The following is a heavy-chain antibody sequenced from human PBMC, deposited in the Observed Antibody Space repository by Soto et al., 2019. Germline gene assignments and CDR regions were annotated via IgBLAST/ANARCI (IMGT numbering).Heavy chain of an antibody. D-gene: IGHD3-16*01. V-gene: IGHV6-1*01. Sequence: SQTLSLTCDISGYSVSGSSAAWNWIRQSPSRGLEWLGRTYYRSKWIHEYTLSMESRITINPDTSKNQSSLHIYSVTPEDTAVYYCEGVVWFRGMDVWGQGTPVTVSS. CDR2: TYYRSKWIH. J-gene: IGHJ6*02. CDR1: GYSVSGSSAA. CDR3: EGVVWFRGMDV.